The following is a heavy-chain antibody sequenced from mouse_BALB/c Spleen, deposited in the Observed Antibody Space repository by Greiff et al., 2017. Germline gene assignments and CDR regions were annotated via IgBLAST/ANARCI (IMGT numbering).Heavy chain of an antibody. CDR3: ARSYGNYVWFAY. CDR1: GYAFSSYW. D-gene: IGHD2-10*02. CDR2: IYPGDGDT. J-gene: IGHJ3*01. Sequence: VQLQQSGAELVRPGSSVKISCKASGYAFSSYWMNWVKQRPGQGLEWIGQIYPGDGDTNYNGKFKGKATLTADKSSSTAYMQLSSLTSEDSAVYYCARSYGNYVWFAYWGQGTLVTVSA. V-gene: IGHV1-80*01.